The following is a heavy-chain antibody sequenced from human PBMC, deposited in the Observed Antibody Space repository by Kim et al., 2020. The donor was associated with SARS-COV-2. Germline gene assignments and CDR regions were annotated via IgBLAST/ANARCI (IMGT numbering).Heavy chain of an antibody. Sequence: SGPTLVNPTQTLTLTCTFSGFSLSTSGMCVSWIRQPPGKALEWLALIDWDDDKYYSTSLKTRLTISKDTSKNQVVLTMTNMDPVDTATYYCARGLTNYYDSSGLQNWFDPWGQGTLVTVSS. J-gene: IGHJ5*02. CDR3: ARGLTNYYDSSGLQNWFDP. V-gene: IGHV2-70*01. CDR1: GFSLSTSGMC. D-gene: IGHD3-22*01. CDR2: IDWDDDK.